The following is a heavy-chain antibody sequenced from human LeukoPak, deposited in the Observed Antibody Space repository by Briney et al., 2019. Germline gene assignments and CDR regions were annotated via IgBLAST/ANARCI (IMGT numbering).Heavy chain of an antibody. J-gene: IGHJ4*02. Sequence: SETLSLTCAVSGGSFSGYYWTWIRQPPGKGLEWIGEINHSGSANYNPSLMSRVTISLDTSKNHFSLNLSSVTAADTAVYCCARGQGTVTTHWGQGTLVTVSS. CDR1: GGSFSGYY. CDR3: ARGQGTVTTH. CDR2: INHSGSA. D-gene: IGHD4-17*01. V-gene: IGHV4-34*01.